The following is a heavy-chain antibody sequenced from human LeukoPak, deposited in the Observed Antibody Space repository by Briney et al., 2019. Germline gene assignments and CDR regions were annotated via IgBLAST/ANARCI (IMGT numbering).Heavy chain of an antibody. Sequence: SETLSLTCTVSDYSISSGYGYYWGWIRQPPGKGLEWIGNIYHSGITYYRHFNSSLKSRVTISLDTSRNQFSLKLGSVTAADTAVYYCARGVTMIGRLRFDPWGQGTLVTVSS. CDR2: IYHSGIT. J-gene: IGHJ5*02. V-gene: IGHV4-38-2*02. D-gene: IGHD3-22*01. CDR1: DYSISSGYGYY. CDR3: ARGVTMIGRLRFDP.